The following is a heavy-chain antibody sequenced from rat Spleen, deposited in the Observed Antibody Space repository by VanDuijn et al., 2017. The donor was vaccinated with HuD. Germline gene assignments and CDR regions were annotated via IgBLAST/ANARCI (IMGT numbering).Heavy chain of an antibody. Sequence: EVQLVESGGGLVQPGRSMKLSCVASGFTFSDYYMAWVRQAPTMGLEWVASISTGGGNTYYRDSVKGRFTISRENPKSTLYLQMNSLRSEDTATYYCVPYNNYRAFAYWGQGTLVTVSS. J-gene: IGHJ3*01. CDR2: ISTGGGNT. CDR1: GFTFSDYY. V-gene: IGHV5-25*01. D-gene: IGHD1-10*01. CDR3: VPYNNYRAFAY.